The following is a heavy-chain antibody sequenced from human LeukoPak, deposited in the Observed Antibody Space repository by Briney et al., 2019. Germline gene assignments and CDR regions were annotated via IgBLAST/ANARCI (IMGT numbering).Heavy chain of an antibody. Sequence: GGSLRLSCATSGFTFTSYTMNWVRQAPGKGLEWVSSISSSSSDISYADSVKGRFAISRDNAKNFVYVQMSSLRAEDTAVYYCARGSLTGEYGMDVWGQGTTVTVSS. D-gene: IGHD1-20*01. CDR3: ARGSLTGEYGMDV. V-gene: IGHV3-21*01. CDR2: ISSSSSDI. CDR1: GFTFTSYT. J-gene: IGHJ6*02.